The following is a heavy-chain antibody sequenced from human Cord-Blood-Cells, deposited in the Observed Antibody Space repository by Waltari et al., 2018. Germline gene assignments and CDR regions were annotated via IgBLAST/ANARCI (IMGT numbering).Heavy chain of an antibody. CDR3: ARLTDFWSGYYDY. V-gene: IGHV5-51*01. Sequence: EVQLVQSGAEVKKPGESLQISCKGSGYSFTSSSIGRVRQLPGKGLEWIGIIYPGDSDTRYSPSFQGQVTISADKSISTAYLQWSSLKASDTAMYYCARLTDFWSGYYDYWGQGTLVTVSS. CDR1: GYSFTSSS. D-gene: IGHD3-3*01. J-gene: IGHJ4*02. CDR2: IYPGDSDT.